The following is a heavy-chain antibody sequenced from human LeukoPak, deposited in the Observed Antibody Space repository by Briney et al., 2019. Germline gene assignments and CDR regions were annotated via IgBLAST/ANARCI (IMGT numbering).Heavy chain of an antibody. CDR3: ARGEEYSGSSYLLNDY. V-gene: IGHV1-46*01. D-gene: IGHD6-6*01. Sequence: ASVKVSCKASGYTFTSYYMHWVRQAPGQGLEWMGIINPSGGSTSYAQKFQGRVTMTRDKSTSTVYMELSSLRSEDTAVYYCARGEEYSGSSYLLNDYWGQGTLVTVSS. CDR1: GYTFTSYY. CDR2: INPSGGST. J-gene: IGHJ4*02.